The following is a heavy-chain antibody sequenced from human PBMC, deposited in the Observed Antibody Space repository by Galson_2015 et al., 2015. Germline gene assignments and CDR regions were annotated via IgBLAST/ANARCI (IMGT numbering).Heavy chain of an antibody. CDR3: AKDSHPYPATTGGWFDP. V-gene: IGHV3-9*01. CDR1: GFTFDDYA. Sequence: SLRLSCAASGFTFDDYAMHWVRQAPGKGLEWVSGISWNSGSIGYADSVKGRFTISRDNAKNSLYLQMNSLRAVDTALYYCAKDSHPYPATTGGWFDPWGQGTLVTVSS. J-gene: IGHJ5*02. CDR2: ISWNSGSI. D-gene: IGHD4-17*01.